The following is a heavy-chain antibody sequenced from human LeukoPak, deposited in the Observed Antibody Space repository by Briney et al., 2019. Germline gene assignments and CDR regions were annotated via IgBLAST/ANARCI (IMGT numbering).Heavy chain of an antibody. CDR2: IYYSGST. CDR1: GYSITSGYY. Sequence: SETLSLTCTVSGYSITSGYYWGWIRPPPGKGLEWIGSIYYSGSTYYNPSLKSRVTISVDTSKNQFSLKLSSVTAADTAVYYCARHVGFWSTNDYWGQGTLVTVSS. V-gene: IGHV4-38-2*02. D-gene: IGHD3-3*01. CDR3: ARHVGFWSTNDY. J-gene: IGHJ4*02.